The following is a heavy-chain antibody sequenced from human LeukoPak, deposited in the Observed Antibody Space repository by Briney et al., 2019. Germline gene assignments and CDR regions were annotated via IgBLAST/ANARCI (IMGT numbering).Heavy chain of an antibody. CDR1: GFTFNNYA. CDR3: TKDQGVAGAFGV. Sequence: PGGSLRLSCAATGFTFNNYAMQWVRQARGKGLEWIAFIQFDGSDKQYADSVKGRFTISRDNSRNTLYLEMNSLRPEDTAIYYCTKDQGVAGAFGVWGQGTVVTFTS. V-gene: IGHV3-30*02. J-gene: IGHJ3*01. CDR2: IQFDGSDK. D-gene: IGHD3-16*01.